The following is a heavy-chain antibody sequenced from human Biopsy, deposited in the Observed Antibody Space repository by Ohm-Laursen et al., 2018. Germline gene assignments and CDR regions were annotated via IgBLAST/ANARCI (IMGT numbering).Heavy chain of an antibody. Sequence: SVKVSCKASGYTFTSYGISWVRQAPGQGLEWMGWINTYNGNTNYAQNLQGRVTMTTDTSTSTAYTELRSLRYDDTAIYYCVREGLDCAGGTCYSGPLDLWGQGTLITVSS. CDR3: VREGLDCAGGTCYSGPLDL. CDR1: GYTFTSYG. J-gene: IGHJ4*03. V-gene: IGHV1-18*01. D-gene: IGHD2-15*01. CDR2: INTYNGNT.